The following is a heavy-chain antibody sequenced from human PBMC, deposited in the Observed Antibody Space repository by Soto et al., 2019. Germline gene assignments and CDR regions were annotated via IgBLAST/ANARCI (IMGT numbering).Heavy chain of an antibody. CDR1: GFTFSSYG. Sequence: PGGSLRLSCAASGFTFSSYGMHWVRQAPGKGLEWVAVIWYDGSNKYYADSVKGRFTISRDNSKNTLYLQMNSLRAEDTAVYYCARDQDLVVVATYYFDYWGQGTLVTVSS. J-gene: IGHJ4*02. CDR3: ARDQDLVVVATYYFDY. CDR2: IWYDGSNK. D-gene: IGHD5-12*01. V-gene: IGHV3-33*01.